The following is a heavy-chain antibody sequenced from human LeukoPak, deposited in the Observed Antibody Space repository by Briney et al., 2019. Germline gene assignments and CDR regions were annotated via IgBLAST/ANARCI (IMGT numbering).Heavy chain of an antibody. CDR3: ARQSVVVVAATEAWFDY. CDR1: GGSISSSSYY. V-gene: IGHV4-39*01. Sequence: SETLSLTCTVSGGSISSSSYYWGWIRQPPGKGLEWIGSIYYSGSTYYNPSLNSRVTISVNTSKNQFSLKLSSVTAADTAVYYCARQSVVVVAATEAWFDYWGQGTLVTVSS. J-gene: IGHJ4*02. CDR2: IYYSGST. D-gene: IGHD2-15*01.